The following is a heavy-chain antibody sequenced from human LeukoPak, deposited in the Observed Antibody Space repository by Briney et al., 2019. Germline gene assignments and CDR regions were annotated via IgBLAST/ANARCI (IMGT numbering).Heavy chain of an antibody. V-gene: IGHV1-18*01. CDR1: GYTFTSYG. D-gene: IGHD3-3*01. CDR2: ISAYNGNT. Sequence: ASVKVSCKASGYTFTSYGISWVRQAPGQGLEWMGWISAYNGNTSYAQKLQGRVTMTTDTSTSTAYMELRSLRSDDTAVYYCARDGYYDFWSGYYGGLDYWGQGTLVTVSS. CDR3: ARDGYYDFWSGYYGGLDY. J-gene: IGHJ4*02.